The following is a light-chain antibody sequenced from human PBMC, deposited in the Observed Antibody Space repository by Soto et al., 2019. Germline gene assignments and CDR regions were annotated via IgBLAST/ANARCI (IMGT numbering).Light chain of an antibody. CDR2: FGS. CDR3: KPSLQTPLT. V-gene: IGKV2-28*01. J-gene: IGKJ5*01. CDR1: QSLLHSHGYNY. Sequence: DIVMTQFPISLPVTPGEPASISCKSSQSLLHSHGYNYMDWYVQKPGQSPQLLIYFGSFRASGVPDRFSGSGSGTKFSPTISRIEAEDFWVYYCKPSLQTPLTFGQGTRLEIK.